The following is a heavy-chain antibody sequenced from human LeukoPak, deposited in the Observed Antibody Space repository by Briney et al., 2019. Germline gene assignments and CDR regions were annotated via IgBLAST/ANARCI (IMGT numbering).Heavy chain of an antibody. CDR1: GFTFSDHY. CDR3: GDLGSAGTDH. J-gene: IGHJ4*02. V-gene: IGHV3-72*01. Sequence: GGSLRLSCAASGFTFSDHYMDWVRQAPGQGLEWVGLIRNKPSSYTTVYAASVKGRFTISRDDSKNSVYLQMDSLETEDTAVYYCGDLGSAGTDHWGQGTLVTVSS. CDR2: IRNKPSSYTT. D-gene: IGHD3-10*01.